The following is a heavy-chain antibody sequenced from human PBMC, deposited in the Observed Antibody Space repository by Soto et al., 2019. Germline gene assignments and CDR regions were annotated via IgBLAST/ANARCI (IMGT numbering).Heavy chain of an antibody. Sequence: ASVKVSCKASGYTFTSYGISWVRQAPGQGLEWMGWISAYNGNTNYAQKLQGRVTMTTDTSTSTAYMELRSLRSDDTAVYYCARGNDILTGYYRPYYYYGMDVWGQGTTVTVSS. CDR1: GYTFTSYG. CDR3: ARGNDILTGYYRPYYYYGMDV. CDR2: ISAYNGNT. J-gene: IGHJ6*02. V-gene: IGHV1-18*01. D-gene: IGHD3-9*01.